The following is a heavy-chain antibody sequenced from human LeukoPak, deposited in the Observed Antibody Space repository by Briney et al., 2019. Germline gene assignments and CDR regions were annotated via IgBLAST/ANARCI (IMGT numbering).Heavy chain of an antibody. D-gene: IGHD6-19*01. Sequence: GASVKVSCKASGYTFTSYGISWVRQAPGQGLEWMGWISAYNGNTNYAQKLQGRVTMTTDTSTSTAYMELRSLRSDDTAVYYCARVPGQYPSGANWFDPWGQGTLVTVSS. CDR2: ISAYNGNT. CDR3: ARVPGQYPSGANWFDP. J-gene: IGHJ5*02. V-gene: IGHV1-18*01. CDR1: GYTFTSYG.